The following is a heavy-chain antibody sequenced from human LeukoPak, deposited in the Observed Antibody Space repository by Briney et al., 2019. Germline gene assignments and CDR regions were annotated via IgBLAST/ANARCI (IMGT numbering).Heavy chain of an antibody. V-gene: IGHV4-34*01. D-gene: IGHD6-13*01. CDR2: INHSGST. CDR1: GGSFSGYY. Sequence: SETLSLTCAVYGGSFSGYYWSWIRQPPGKGLEWIGEINHSGSTNYNPSLKSRVTISVDTSKNQFSLKLSSVTATDTAVYYCARGLLLVRDWGQGTLVTVSS. CDR3: ARGLLLVRD. J-gene: IGHJ4*02.